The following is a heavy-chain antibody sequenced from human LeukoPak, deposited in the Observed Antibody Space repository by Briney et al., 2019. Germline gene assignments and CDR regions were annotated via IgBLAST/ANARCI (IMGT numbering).Heavy chain of an antibody. V-gene: IGHV1-8*01. D-gene: IGHD5-18*01. CDR1: GYRFTSYD. Sequence: ASVKVSCKASGYRFTSYDLNWVRQATGQGLEWMGWINPNSGNTGYAQKFQGRVTITRNTPLSTVYMELTSLRAEDTAIYYCATYRQVLLPFESWGQGTLVTVSS. CDR3: ATYRQVLLPFES. CDR2: INPNSGNT. J-gene: IGHJ4*02.